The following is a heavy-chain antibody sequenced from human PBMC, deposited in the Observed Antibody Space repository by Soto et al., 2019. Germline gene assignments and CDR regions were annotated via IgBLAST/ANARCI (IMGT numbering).Heavy chain of an antibody. CDR3: ARGPNTAVAGRFDY. D-gene: IGHD6-19*01. J-gene: IGHJ4*02. V-gene: IGHV3-48*02. Sequence: GGSLRLSCAASGFTFSSYSMNWVRQAPGKGLECVSYITGGSTIYYADAVKGRFTVSRDNAENSLYLQMNSLRDEDTAVYYCARGPNTAVAGRFDYWGQGTLVTVSS. CDR2: ITGGSTI. CDR1: GFTFSSYS.